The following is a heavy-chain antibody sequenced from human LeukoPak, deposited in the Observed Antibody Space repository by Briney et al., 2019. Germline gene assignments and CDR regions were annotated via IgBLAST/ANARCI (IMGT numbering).Heavy chain of an antibody. CDR1: GFTFDDYA. CDR2: IGGDGDRA. Sequence: GGSLRLSCAGSGFTFDDYAMHWVRQAPGKGLEWVSLIGGDGDRAYYADSVKGRFTISRDNSKNSLYLQMNSLRTEDTALYYCAKLDSSAYYSYFQHWRQGALVTVSS. D-gene: IGHD3-22*01. J-gene: IGHJ1*01. CDR3: AKLDSSAYYSYFQH. V-gene: IGHV3-43*02.